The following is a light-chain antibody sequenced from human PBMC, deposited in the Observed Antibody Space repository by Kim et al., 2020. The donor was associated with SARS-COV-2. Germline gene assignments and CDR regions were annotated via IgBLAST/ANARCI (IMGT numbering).Light chain of an antibody. CDR1: SSNIGSNY. CDR3: AAWDDSLSGPV. CDR2: RNN. V-gene: IGLV1-47*01. Sequence: GQRVTISCSGSSSNIGSNYVYWYQQLPGTAPKLLIYRNNQQPSGVPDRFSGSKSGTSASLAISGLRSEDEADYYCAAWDDSLSGPVFGGGTQLTVL. J-gene: IGLJ2*01.